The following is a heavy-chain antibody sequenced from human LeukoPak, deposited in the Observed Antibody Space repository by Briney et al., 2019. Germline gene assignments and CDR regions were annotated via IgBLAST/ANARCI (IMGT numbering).Heavy chain of an antibody. CDR1: GGSISSYY. CDR2: IYYSGST. Sequence: KTSETLSLTCTVSGGSISSYYWSWIRQPPGKGLEWIGYIYYSGSTNYNPSLKSRVTISVDTSKNQFSLKLSSVTAADTAVYYCARRGGYSYDYYFDYWGQGTLVTVSS. J-gene: IGHJ4*02. CDR3: ARRGGYSYDYYFDY. V-gene: IGHV4-59*01. D-gene: IGHD5-18*01.